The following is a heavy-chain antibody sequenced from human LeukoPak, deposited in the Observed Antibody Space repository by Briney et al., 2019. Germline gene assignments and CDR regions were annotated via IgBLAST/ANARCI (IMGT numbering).Heavy chain of an antibody. V-gene: IGHV4-59*11. J-gene: IGHJ4*02. Sequence: SETLSLTCTVSGGSISSHYWSWIRQPPGKGLEWIGYIYYSGSTNYTPSLKSRVTISVDTSKNQFSLKLSSVTAADTAVYYCARTSSGYYYHFDYWGQGTLVTVSS. CDR1: GGSISSHY. D-gene: IGHD3-22*01. CDR3: ARTSSGYYYHFDY. CDR2: IYYSGST.